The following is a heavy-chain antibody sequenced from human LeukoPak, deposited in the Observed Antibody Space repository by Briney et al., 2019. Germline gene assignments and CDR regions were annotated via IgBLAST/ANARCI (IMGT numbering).Heavy chain of an antibody. CDR2: IYYSGST. Sequence: SETLSLTCTVSGGSISSYYWSWIRQPPGKGLEWIGYIYYSGSTNYNPSLKSRVTISVDTSKIQFSLKLSSVTAADTAVYYCARRGYSSSWAPFDYWGQGTLVTVSS. CDR3: ARRGYSSSWAPFDY. D-gene: IGHD6-13*01. V-gene: IGHV4-59*01. CDR1: GGSISSYY. J-gene: IGHJ4*02.